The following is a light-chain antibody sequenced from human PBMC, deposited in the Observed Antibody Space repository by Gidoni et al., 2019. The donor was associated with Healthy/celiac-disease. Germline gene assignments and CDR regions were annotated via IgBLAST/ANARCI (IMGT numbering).Light chain of an antibody. V-gene: IGKV1-5*01. CDR1: QSISSW. J-gene: IGKJ5*01. CDR3: QQYNSYPIT. Sequence: DIQMTQYPSTLSASVGDRVTIPCRASQSISSWLAWYQQKPGKAPKLLIYDASSLDSGVPSRFSGSGSGTEFTLTISSLQPDDFATYYCQQYNSYPITFGQGTRVEIK. CDR2: DAS.